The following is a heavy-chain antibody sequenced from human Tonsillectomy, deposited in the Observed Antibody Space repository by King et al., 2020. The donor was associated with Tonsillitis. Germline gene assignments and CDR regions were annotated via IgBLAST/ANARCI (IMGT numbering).Heavy chain of an antibody. D-gene: IGHD3-16*01. J-gene: IGHJ3*02. V-gene: IGHV3-23*04. CDR2: IRNSVVNT. CDR3: AKGGSYDAFDI. CDR1: GFTFSSYA. Sequence: VQLVESGGGLVQPGGSLRLSCAASGFTFSSYAMNWVRQAPGKGLEWVSGIRNSVVNTYHAHSVKGRFTISRDNSKTTLYLEKNSLRAEDTAVYYCAKGGSYDAFDIWGQGTMVTVSS.